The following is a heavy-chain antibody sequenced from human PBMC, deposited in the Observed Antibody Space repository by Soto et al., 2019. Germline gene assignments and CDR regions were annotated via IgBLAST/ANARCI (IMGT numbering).Heavy chain of an antibody. CDR3: ARHGGGDYELDY. D-gene: IGHD4-17*01. CDR1: GGSISSSSYY. J-gene: IGHJ4*02. Sequence: QLQLQESGPGLVKPSETLSLTCTVSGGSISSSSYYWGWIRQPPGKGLEWIGSIYYSGSTYYNPSLKSRVTISVDTSKNQFSLKLSSVTAADTAVYYCARHGGGDYELDYWGQGTLVTVSS. V-gene: IGHV4-39*01. CDR2: IYYSGST.